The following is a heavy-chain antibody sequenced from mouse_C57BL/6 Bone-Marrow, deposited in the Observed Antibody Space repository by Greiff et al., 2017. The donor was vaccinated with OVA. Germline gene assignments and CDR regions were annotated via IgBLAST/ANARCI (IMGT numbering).Heavy chain of an antibody. CDR3: ARSRLLLFAY. Sequence: DVKLQESGGDLVKPGGSLKLSCAASGFTFSSYGMSWVRQTPDKRLEWVATISSGGSYTYYPDSVKGRFTISRDNAKNTLYLQMSSLKSEDTAMYYCARSRLLLFAYWGQGTLVTVSA. D-gene: IGHD2-10*01. V-gene: IGHV5-6*02. J-gene: IGHJ3*01. CDR2: ISSGGSYT. CDR1: GFTFSSYG.